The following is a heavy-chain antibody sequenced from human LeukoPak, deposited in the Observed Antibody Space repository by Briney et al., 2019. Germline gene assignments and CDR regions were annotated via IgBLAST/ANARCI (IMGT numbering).Heavy chain of an antibody. J-gene: IGHJ6*03. Sequence: ASVTVSCKASGYTFTSYYMHWVRQAPGQGLEWMGIINPSGGSTSYAQKFQGRVTMTRDMSTSTVYMELSSLRSEDTAVYYCARAGQLWLLTYYYYYMDVWGKGTTVTVSS. CDR2: INPSGGST. CDR1: GYTFTSYY. D-gene: IGHD5-18*01. CDR3: ARAGQLWLLTYYYYYMDV. V-gene: IGHV1-46*01.